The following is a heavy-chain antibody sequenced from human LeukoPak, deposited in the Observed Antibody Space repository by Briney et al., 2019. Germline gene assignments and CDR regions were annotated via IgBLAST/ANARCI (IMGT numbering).Heavy chain of an antibody. J-gene: IGHJ4*02. CDR2: ISPRGTYT. Sequence: GGSLRLSCAASGFTFSYYAMNWVRQAPGKGLEWVSSISPRGTYTFYADSVKGRCTISRDDAKNSLYLQKSSLRAEDTALYYSVREFTGVSGYGGYWGQGILVTVSS. CDR3: VREFTGVSGYGGY. D-gene: IGHD5-12*01. CDR1: GFTFSYYA. V-gene: IGHV3-21*06.